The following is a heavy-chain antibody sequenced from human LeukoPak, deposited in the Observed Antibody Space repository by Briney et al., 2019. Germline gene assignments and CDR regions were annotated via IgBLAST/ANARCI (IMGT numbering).Heavy chain of an antibody. CDR1: GFTFSSYG. CDR2: ISYDGSNK. D-gene: IGHD3-3*01. Sequence: GRSLRLSCAASGFTFSSYGMHWVRQAPGKGLEWVAVISYDGSNKYYADSVKGRFTISRDNSKNTLYLHMNSLRAGDTAVYYCAKDGLRFLEWLPNWFDPWGQGTLVTVSS. J-gene: IGHJ5*02. CDR3: AKDGLRFLEWLPNWFDP. V-gene: IGHV3-30*18.